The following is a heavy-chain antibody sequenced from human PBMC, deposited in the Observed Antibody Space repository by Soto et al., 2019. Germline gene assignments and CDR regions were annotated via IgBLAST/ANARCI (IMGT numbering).Heavy chain of an antibody. D-gene: IGHD3-22*01. Sequence: SETLSLTGAVYGGSFSGYYWSWIRQPPGKGLEWIGEINHSGSTNYNPSLKSRVTISVDTSKNQFSLKLSSVTAADTAVYYCARGLRSSYYDSSGYYYFDYWGQGTLVTVSS. CDR2: INHSGST. CDR3: ARGLRSSYYDSSGYYYFDY. J-gene: IGHJ4*02. CDR1: GGSFSGYY. V-gene: IGHV4-34*01.